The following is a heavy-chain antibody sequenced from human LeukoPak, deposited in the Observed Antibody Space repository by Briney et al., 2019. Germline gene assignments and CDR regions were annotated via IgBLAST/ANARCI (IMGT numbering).Heavy chain of an antibody. CDR2: INHSGST. J-gene: IGHJ6*03. D-gene: IGHD5-18*01. CDR1: GGSISSSSYY. Sequence: SETLSLTCTVSGGSISSSSYYWSWIRQPPGKGLEWIGEINHSGSTNYNPSLKSRVTISVDTSKNQFSLKLRSVTAADTAVYYCARTTEGGYTYGYFYYYYMDVWGKGTTVTISS. CDR3: ARTTEGGYTYGYFYYYYMDV. V-gene: IGHV4-39*07.